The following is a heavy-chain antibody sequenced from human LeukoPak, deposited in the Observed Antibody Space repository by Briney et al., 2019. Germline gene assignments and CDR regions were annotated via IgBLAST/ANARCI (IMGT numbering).Heavy chain of an antibody. CDR1: GYTFTGYY. V-gene: IGHV1-2*02. D-gene: IGHD3-22*01. J-gene: IGHJ5*02. CDR2: INPNSGGT. Sequence: ASVKVSCKASGYTFTGYYMHWVRQAPGQGLEWMGWINPNSGGTNYAQKFQGRVTMTRDTSISTAYMEPSRLRSDDTAMYYCAREVDYYDSSGYSRIEYNWFDPWGQGTLVTVSS. CDR3: AREVDYYDSSGYSRIEYNWFDP.